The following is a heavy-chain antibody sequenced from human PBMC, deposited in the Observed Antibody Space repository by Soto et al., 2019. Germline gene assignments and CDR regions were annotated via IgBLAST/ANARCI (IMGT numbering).Heavy chain of an antibody. D-gene: IGHD6-19*01. CDR1: GFTFSSYA. V-gene: IGHV3-23*01. CDR2: ISGSGVST. Sequence: EVQLLGSGGGLVQPGGSLRLSCAASGFTFSSYAMSWVRQAPGKGLEWVSGISGSGVSTHYADSVKGRFTISRDNSKNPLDLQMNSLRAEDTAAYYCAKEVGYSSGYDYFDYWGQGTLVTVSS. J-gene: IGHJ4*02. CDR3: AKEVGYSSGYDYFDY.